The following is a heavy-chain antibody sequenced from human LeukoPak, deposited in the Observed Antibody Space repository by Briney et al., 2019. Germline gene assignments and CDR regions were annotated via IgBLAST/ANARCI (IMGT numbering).Heavy chain of an antibody. D-gene: IGHD1-26*01. CDR3: ARDPYSGNYGAYYYYYMDV. Sequence: GGSLRLSCAASGLTVSSNYMSWVRQAPGKGLEWVSYISSSGSTIYYADSVKGRFTISRDNAKNSLYLQMDSLRVEDTAEYYCARDPYSGNYGAYYYYYMDVWGKGTPVTVSS. CDR2: ISSSGSTI. J-gene: IGHJ6*03. CDR1: GLTVSSNY. V-gene: IGHV3-11*04.